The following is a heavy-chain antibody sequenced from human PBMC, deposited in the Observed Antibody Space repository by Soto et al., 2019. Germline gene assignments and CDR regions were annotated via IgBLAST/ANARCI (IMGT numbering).Heavy chain of an antibody. CDR3: AKGAVAGTPTSYYYYGMDV. Sequence: QVQLLQSGAEVKKPGSSVRVSCEASGGTFRTYSISWVRQAPGQGLEWMGEIIPILGTINYAQKLQGRLTITADESTATVYMDLRSLRSDDTALYYCAKGAVAGTPTSYYYYGMDVWGQGTTVTVSS. D-gene: IGHD6-19*01. V-gene: IGHV1-69*12. J-gene: IGHJ6*02. CDR2: IIPILGTI. CDR1: GGTFRTYS.